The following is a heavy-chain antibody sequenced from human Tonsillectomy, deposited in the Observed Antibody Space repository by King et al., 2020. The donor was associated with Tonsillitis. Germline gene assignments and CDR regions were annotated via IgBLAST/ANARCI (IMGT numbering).Heavy chain of an antibody. CDR1: GFTFSSYW. J-gene: IGHJ4*02. Sequence: VQLVESGGGLVQPGGSLRLSCAASGFTFSSYWMSWVRQAPGKGLEWVANIEQDGTGKYYVDSVKGRFTISRDNAKNSLYLQLNSLRAEDTAVYYCARDVSKVRGVIPAYWGQGTLVTVSS. CDR3: ARDVSKVRGVIPAY. CDR2: IEQDGTGK. V-gene: IGHV3-7*01. D-gene: IGHD3-10*01.